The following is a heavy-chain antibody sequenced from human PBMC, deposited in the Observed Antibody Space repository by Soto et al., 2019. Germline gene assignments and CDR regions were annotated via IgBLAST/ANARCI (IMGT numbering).Heavy chain of an antibody. CDR3: VRDHGSGSYGYYYYGMDV. CDR1: GASISSSSYS. J-gene: IGHJ6*02. CDR2: IDYRGTT. Sequence: SETLSLTCTVSGASISSSSYSWGWIRQPPGKGLEWIGNIDYRGTTYYNPSLKSRVTLSGDTSKNQFSLRLSSVTAADTAVYYCVRDHGSGSYGYYYYGMDVWGQGTTVTVSS. V-gene: IGHV4-39*01. D-gene: IGHD3-10*01.